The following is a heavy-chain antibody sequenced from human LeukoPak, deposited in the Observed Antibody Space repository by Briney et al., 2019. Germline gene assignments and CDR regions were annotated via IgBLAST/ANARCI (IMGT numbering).Heavy chain of an antibody. CDR2: IIPIFGTA. CDR1: GGTFSSYA. V-gene: IGHV1-69*06. Sequence: ASVKVSCKASGGTFSSYAISWVRQAPGQGLEWMGRIIPIFGTANYAQKFQGRVTITADKSTSTAYMELSSLRSEDTAVYYCARVAGWLRRSDRAFDIWGQGQWSPSLQ. CDR3: ARVAGWLRRSDRAFDI. D-gene: IGHD5-12*01. J-gene: IGHJ3*02.